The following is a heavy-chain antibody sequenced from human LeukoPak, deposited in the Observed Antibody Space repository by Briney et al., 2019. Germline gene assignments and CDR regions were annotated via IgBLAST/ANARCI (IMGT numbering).Heavy chain of an antibody. CDR2: IYPGDSDT. CDR1: GYSFTSYW. V-gene: IGHV5-51*01. D-gene: IGHD5-24*01. J-gene: IGHJ6*03. CDR3: ARHVSDGYNGNYYYYYMDV. Sequence: GESLKISCKGSGYSFTSYWIGWVRQMPGKGLEWMGIIYPGDSDTRYSPSFQGQVTISADKSISTAYLQWSSLKASDTAMYYCARHVSDGYNGNYYYYYMDVWGKGTTVTISS.